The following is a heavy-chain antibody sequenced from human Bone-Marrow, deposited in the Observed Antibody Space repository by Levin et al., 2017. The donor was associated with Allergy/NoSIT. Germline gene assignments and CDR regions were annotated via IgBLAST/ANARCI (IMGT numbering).Heavy chain of an antibody. D-gene: IGHD4-11*01. Sequence: SETLSLTCTVSGGSISSGDYHWSWIRQHPGQGLEWIGYIYYTGTAYYNPSLKSRVIISVDTSKNQFSLKLNSVTAADTAIYYCARVITYSNYGWFDPWGQGTLVTVSS. CDR3: ARVITYSNYGWFDP. V-gene: IGHV4-31*02. J-gene: IGHJ5*02. CDR1: GGSISSGDYH. CDR2: IYYTGTA.